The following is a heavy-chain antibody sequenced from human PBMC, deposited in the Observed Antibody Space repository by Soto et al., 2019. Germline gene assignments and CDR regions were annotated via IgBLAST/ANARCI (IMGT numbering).Heavy chain of an antibody. V-gene: IGHV3-53*01. J-gene: IGHJ4*02. CDR3: ARDPPGIAASGGGG. CDR1: GFTVSNNY. CDR2: IYSGGST. D-gene: IGHD6-13*01. Sequence: EVQLVESGGGLIQPGGSLRLSCAASGFTVSNNYMRWVRQAPGKGLEWVSLIYSGGSTHYADSVKGRFTISRDNSKNTLYLQMNSLRVEATAVYYCARDPPGIAASGGGGWGQGTLVTVSS.